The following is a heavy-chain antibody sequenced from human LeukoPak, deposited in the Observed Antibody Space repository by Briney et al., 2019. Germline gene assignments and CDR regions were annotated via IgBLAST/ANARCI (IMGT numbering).Heavy chain of an antibody. D-gene: IGHD3-22*01. J-gene: IGHJ4*02. CDR1: GFTFSNYA. CDR3: AKPYYYESSGLVYYFDY. CDR2: ISASDGTT. Sequence: GGSPRLSCAASGFTFSNYAMTWVRQAPGKGLEWVSVISASDGTTSYADSVKGRFTISRDNSKNTLFMQMNSLRAEDTAVYYCAKPYYYESSGLVYYFDYWGQGSLVTVSS. V-gene: IGHV3-23*01.